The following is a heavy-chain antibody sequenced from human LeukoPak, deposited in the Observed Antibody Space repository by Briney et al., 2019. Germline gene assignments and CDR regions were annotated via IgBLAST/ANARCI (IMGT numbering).Heavy chain of an antibody. CDR2: MNPNSGNT. D-gene: IGHD5-18*01. Sequence: ASVKVSCKASGYTFTSYDINWVRQATGQGLEWMGWMNPNSGNTGYAQKFQGRVTMTRNTSISTAYKELSSLRSEDTAVYYCARGYRQSRRAYYYYYYMDVWGKGTTVTVSS. J-gene: IGHJ6*03. CDR3: ARGYRQSRRAYYYYYYMDV. CDR1: GYTFTSYD. V-gene: IGHV1-8*01.